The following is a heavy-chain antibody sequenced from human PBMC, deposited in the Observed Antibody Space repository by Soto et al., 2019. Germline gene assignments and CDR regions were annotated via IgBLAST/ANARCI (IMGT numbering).Heavy chain of an antibody. Sequence: QVQLVQSGAEVKKPGASVKVSCKASGYTFTGYYMHWVRQAPGQGLEWMGWINPNSGGTNYAQKFQGWVTMTRDTSISTAYMELSRLRSDDTAIYYCARARFYVDYDSQYNLDYWGQGTLVTVSS. CDR3: ARARFYVDYDSQYNLDY. CDR2: INPNSGGT. D-gene: IGHD4-17*01. J-gene: IGHJ4*02. V-gene: IGHV1-2*04. CDR1: GYTFTGYY.